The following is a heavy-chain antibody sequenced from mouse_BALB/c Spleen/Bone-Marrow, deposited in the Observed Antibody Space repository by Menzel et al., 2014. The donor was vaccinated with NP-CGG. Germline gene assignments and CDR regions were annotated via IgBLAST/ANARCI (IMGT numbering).Heavy chain of an antibody. J-gene: IGHJ4*01. V-gene: IGHV1S56*01. D-gene: IGHD1-1*01. CDR3: ARLIYGSSYIVDF. CDR2: IYPGNVNA. CDR1: GYTFTSYY. Sequence: VKLMESGPELVKPGASVRISCKASGYTFTSYYIHWVKQRPGQGLEWIGWIYPGNVNAKYNEKFKSMATLTVDKSSSTAYMQLSSLTSEDSAVFYCARLIYGSSYIVDFWGQGTSVTVSS.